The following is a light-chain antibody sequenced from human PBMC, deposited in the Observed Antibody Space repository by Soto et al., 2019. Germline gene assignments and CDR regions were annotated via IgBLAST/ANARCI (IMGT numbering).Light chain of an antibody. J-gene: IGLJ2*01. Sequence: QSVLTQPPSVSAAPGQKVTISCSGSSSNIGNNYVSWYQQLPGTAPKLLIYDNNKRPSGIPDRFSGSKSGRSATLGITGLQTGDEADYYCGTWDGSLSAVLFGGGTKLTVL. V-gene: IGLV1-51*01. CDR1: SSNIGNNY. CDR2: DNN. CDR3: GTWDGSLSAVL.